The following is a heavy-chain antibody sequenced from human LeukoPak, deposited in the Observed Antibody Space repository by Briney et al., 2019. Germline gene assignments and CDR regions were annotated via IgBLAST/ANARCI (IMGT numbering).Heavy chain of an antibody. CDR1: GFTLSSYS. Sequence: PGGSLRLSCAASGFTLSSYSMNWVRQAPGKGLEWVSYISSTSSTIYYADSVKGRFTISRDNAKNSLYLQMNSLRDEDTAVYYCARDSYYYGSGSYRPGDYWGQGTLVTVSS. V-gene: IGHV3-48*02. J-gene: IGHJ4*02. CDR3: ARDSYYYGSGSYRPGDY. CDR2: ISSTSSTI. D-gene: IGHD3-10*01.